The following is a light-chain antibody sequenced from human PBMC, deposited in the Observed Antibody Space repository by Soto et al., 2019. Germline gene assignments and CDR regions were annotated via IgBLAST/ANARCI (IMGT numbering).Light chain of an antibody. J-gene: IGKJ4*01. Sequence: EIVMTQSPATLSVSPGERATLSCRASESVSSLAWYQQKPGQVPRLLIYDASSRATGITARFSGSGSGTEFTLTISSLQSEDFAVYYCQQYNKWPLTFGGGTKVEIK. CDR2: DAS. CDR3: QQYNKWPLT. V-gene: IGKV3-15*01. CDR1: ESVSS.